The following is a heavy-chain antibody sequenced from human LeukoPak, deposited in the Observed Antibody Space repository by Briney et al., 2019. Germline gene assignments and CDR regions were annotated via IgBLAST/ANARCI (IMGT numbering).Heavy chain of an antibody. Sequence: ASVKVSCKASGYTFSSYYMHWVRQAPEQGLEWMGVINTSGGSTSYTQRFQGRVTMTRDTSTGTFYMELSSLRSEDTAMYYCARHSLPGTTPFDYWGQGTLVAVSS. D-gene: IGHD1-1*01. CDR3: ARHSLPGTTPFDY. CDR2: INTSGGST. J-gene: IGHJ4*02. CDR1: GYTFSSYY. V-gene: IGHV1-46*01.